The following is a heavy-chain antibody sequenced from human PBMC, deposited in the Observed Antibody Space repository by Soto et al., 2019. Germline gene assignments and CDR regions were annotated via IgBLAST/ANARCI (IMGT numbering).Heavy chain of an antibody. CDR1: SGSFTGHF. D-gene: IGHD3-10*01. CDR3: ARGSLGGYYGACDV. CDR2: INPTRGT. V-gene: IGHV4-34*02. J-gene: IGHJ3*01. Sequence: QVQLQQWGAGLLRPSETLSLTCAVNSGSFTGHFWAWIRQSPGKGLEWIGEINPTRGTNYNPSLKSRVAISIEVSRNQFSLTLRSVTAADTAVYYCARGSLGGYYGACDVWGQGTVVTVSS.